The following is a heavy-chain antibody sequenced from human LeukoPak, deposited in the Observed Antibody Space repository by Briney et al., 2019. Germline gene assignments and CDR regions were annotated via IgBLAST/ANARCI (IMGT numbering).Heavy chain of an antibody. Sequence: PGGSLRLSCAASGXSFRTYGMHWVRQAPGKGLEWVAGISYDGSNKYYEDSVKGRFTISRDNSKNTLDLQMNSLRAEDTAVYYCAKPRGGDSWAFDIWGQGTMVTVFS. D-gene: IGHD2-21*02. CDR1: GXSFRTYG. J-gene: IGHJ3*02. CDR3: AKPRGGDSWAFDI. V-gene: IGHV3-30*18. CDR2: ISYDGSNK.